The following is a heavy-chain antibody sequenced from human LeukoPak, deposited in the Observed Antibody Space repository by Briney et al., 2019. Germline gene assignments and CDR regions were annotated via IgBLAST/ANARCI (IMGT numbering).Heavy chain of an antibody. V-gene: IGHV4-61*02. CDR2: IDTSGST. CDR3: AGEGGYSRYDY. J-gene: IGHJ4*02. Sequence: SETLSLTCTVSGGSISGNYYWSWIRQPAGKGLEWIGRIDTSGSTNYNPSLKSRVTISVDTSKNQFSLKLSSVTAADTAVYYCAGEGGYSRYDYWGQGTLVTVSS. D-gene: IGHD5-18*01. CDR1: GGSISGNYY.